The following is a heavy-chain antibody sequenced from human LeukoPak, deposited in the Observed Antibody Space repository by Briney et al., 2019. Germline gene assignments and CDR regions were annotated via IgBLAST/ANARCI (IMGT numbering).Heavy chain of an antibody. J-gene: IGHJ6*02. CDR1: GYTFTSYG. V-gene: IGHV1-18*01. CDR3: ATYSGSYYYGMDV. D-gene: IGHD1-26*01. Sequence: ASVKVSCKASGYTFTSYGISWVRQAPGQRLEWMGWINAGNGNTKYSQKFQGRVTMTEDTSTDTAYMELSSLRSEDTAVYYCATYSGSYYYGMDVWGQGTTVTVSS. CDR2: INAGNGNT.